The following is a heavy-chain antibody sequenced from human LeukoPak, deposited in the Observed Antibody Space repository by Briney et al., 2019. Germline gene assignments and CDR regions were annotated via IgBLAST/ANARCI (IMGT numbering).Heavy chain of an antibody. CDR2: RASDGSDK. D-gene: IGHD3-22*01. Sequence: GRSLRLSCAASGFTSSDYGMHWVRLAPGKGLEWVGVRASDGSDKFYADSVKGRFTVSRDNSKNTLYLHMNSLRAEDTAVYYCARDNDPDYSSSPGWFDLWGQGTLVTVSS. J-gene: IGHJ5*02. V-gene: IGHV3-30*06. CDR3: ARDNDPDYSSSPGWFDL. CDR1: GFTSSDYG.